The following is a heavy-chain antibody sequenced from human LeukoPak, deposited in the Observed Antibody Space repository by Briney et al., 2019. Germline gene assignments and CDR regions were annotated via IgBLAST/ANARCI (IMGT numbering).Heavy chain of an antibody. J-gene: IGHJ6*02. Sequence: SVKVSCKASGGTFSSYAISWVRQAPGQGLEWVGRIIPIFGIANYAQKFQGRVTITADKSTSTAYMELSSLRSEDTAVYYCARRYCGGDCYSPDYGMDVWGQGTTVTVSS. CDR1: GGTFSSYA. V-gene: IGHV1-69*04. CDR2: IIPIFGIA. D-gene: IGHD2-21*02. CDR3: ARRYCGGDCYSPDYGMDV.